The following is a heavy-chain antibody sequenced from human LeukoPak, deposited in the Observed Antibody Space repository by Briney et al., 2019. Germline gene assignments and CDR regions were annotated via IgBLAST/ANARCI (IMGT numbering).Heavy chain of an antibody. D-gene: IGHD3-10*02. V-gene: IGHV3-48*03. CDR2: ISSSGSTI. CDR3: AELGITMIGGV. CDR1: GFTFSSYE. Sequence: GGSLSLSCAASGFTFSSYEMNWVRQAPGKGLEWVPYISSSGSTIYYADSVKGRFTISRDNAKNSLYLQMNSLRAEDTAVYYCAELGITMIGGVWGKGTTVTISS. J-gene: IGHJ6*04.